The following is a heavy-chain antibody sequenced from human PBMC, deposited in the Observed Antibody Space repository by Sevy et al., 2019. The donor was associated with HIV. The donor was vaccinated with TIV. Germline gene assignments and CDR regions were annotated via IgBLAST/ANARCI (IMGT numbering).Heavy chain of an antibody. J-gene: IGHJ6*02. CDR1: GFTFSSYA. CDR3: AKDRGIAAAGTDYYYGMDV. V-gene: IGHV3-23*01. Sequence: GGSLRLSCAASGFTFSSYAMSWVRQAPGKGLEWVSAISGSGGSTYYAYSVKGRFTISRDNSKNTLYLQMNSLRAEDTAVYYCAKDRGIAAAGTDYYYGMDVWGQGTTVTVSS. CDR2: ISGSGGST. D-gene: IGHD6-13*01.